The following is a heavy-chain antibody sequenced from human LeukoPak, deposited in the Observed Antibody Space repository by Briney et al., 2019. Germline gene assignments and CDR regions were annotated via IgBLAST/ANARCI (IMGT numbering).Heavy chain of an antibody. CDR1: GDSTSNYY. Sequence: SETLSLTCTVSGDSTSNYYWSWIRQPPGKGLEWIGNIYDSGSTNYNPSLKSRVTISVDTSKNQCSLKLSSVTAADTAVYYCARQSISGSSLSYFDYWGQGTLVNVSS. J-gene: IGHJ4*02. CDR2: IYDSGST. D-gene: IGHD3-22*01. V-gene: IGHV4-59*01. CDR3: ARQSISGSSLSYFDY.